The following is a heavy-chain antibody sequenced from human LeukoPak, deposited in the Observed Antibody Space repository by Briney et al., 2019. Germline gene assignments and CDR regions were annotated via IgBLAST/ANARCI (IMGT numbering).Heavy chain of an antibody. CDR1: GFTFSIYS. J-gene: IGHJ6*03. Sequence: GGSLRLSCAASGFTFSIYSMTWVRQAPGEGLECVSSIISSGAYIYYAASVKDRFTISRDNAKNSLYLQMSSLRADETAVYYCARVTFGATTNNYYFYHMDVWGKGTSVTVSS. V-gene: IGHV3-21*01. CDR2: IISSGAYI. D-gene: IGHD5-24*01. CDR3: ARVTFGATTNNYYFYHMDV.